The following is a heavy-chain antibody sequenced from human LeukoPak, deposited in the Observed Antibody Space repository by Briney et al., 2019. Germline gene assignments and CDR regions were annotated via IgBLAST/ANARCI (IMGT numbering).Heavy chain of an antibody. CDR2: IDSSGTRK. CDR1: EFTFSTYS. D-gene: IGHD4-17*01. CDR3: ARYGDQSFDY. V-gene: IGHV3-48*02. Sequence: TGGSLRLSCAASEFTFSTYSMNWVRRAPGKGLEWVSYIDSSGTRKVYADSVQGRFIISRDNAKNSLYLQMNSLRDEDTAVYYCARYGDQSFDYWGQGTLVTVSS. J-gene: IGHJ4*02.